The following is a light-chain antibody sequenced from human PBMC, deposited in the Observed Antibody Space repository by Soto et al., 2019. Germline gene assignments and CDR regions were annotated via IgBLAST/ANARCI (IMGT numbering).Light chain of an antibody. CDR3: QQYGSSLWT. Sequence: VLTQSTGTLSLSPGERATLSCRASQSVSSSYLAWYQQKPGQAPRLLIYGASSRATGIPDRFSGSGSGTDFTLTISRLEPEDFAVYYCQQYGSSLWTFAQGTKVAIK. J-gene: IGKJ1*01. CDR2: GAS. CDR1: QSVSSSY. V-gene: IGKV3-20*01.